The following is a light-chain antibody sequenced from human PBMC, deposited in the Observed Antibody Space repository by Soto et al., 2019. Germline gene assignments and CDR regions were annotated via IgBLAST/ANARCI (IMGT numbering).Light chain of an antibody. CDR3: QQYNSYRT. CDR1: QGISSA. Sequence: AIQLTQSPSSLSASVGDRVTITCRASQGISSALAWYQQKPGKAPKLLIYDASSLESGVPSRFSGSGSGTEFTLTISSLQPDDFATYYCQQYNSYRTFGQGTRWIS. V-gene: IGKV1-13*02. J-gene: IGKJ1*01. CDR2: DAS.